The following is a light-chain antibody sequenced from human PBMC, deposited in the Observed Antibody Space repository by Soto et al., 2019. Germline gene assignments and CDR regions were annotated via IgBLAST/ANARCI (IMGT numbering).Light chain of an antibody. CDR1: TSNILRNY. CDR3: ASWDDSLSAYV. CDR2: MND. V-gene: IGLV1-47*01. J-gene: IGLJ1*01. Sequence: QSVLTQPPSASGNPGQRLTISCSGSTSNILRNYVYWYRQLPGTAPRLLISMNDQRPSGVPDRFSGSKSGTSASLAISGLRSEDEADYYCASWDDSLSAYVFGNGTKVTVL.